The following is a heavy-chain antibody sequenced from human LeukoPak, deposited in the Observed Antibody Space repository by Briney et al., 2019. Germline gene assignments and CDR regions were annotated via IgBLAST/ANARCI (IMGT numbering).Heavy chain of an antibody. CDR2: IKQDGSKK. D-gene: IGHD5-24*01. J-gene: IGHJ4*02. CDR1: GFPFSSYW. CDR3: TRVGYIDEGIDY. Sequence: GGSLRLSCVASGFPFSSYWMTWVREAPGKGLEWVANIKQDGSKKSYVDSVKGRFTISRDYAKNSLYLQMNSLRAEDTAIYYCTRVGYIDEGIDYWGQGTLVTVSS. V-gene: IGHV3-7*03.